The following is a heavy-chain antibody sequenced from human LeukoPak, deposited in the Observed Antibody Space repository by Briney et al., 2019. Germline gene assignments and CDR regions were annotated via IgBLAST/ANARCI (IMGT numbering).Heavy chain of an antibody. CDR2: IYSGGST. V-gene: IGHV3-66*01. D-gene: IGHD3-22*01. CDR3: ARKTDSGGQGDY. Sequence: PGGSLRLSCAASRFTVSSNYMTWVRQAAGKGLEWVSVIYSGGSTYYADSVKGRFTISRDNSKNTLYLQMNSLRAEDTAVYYCARKTDSGGQGDYWGPGTLVTVSS. CDR1: RFTVSSNY. J-gene: IGHJ4*02.